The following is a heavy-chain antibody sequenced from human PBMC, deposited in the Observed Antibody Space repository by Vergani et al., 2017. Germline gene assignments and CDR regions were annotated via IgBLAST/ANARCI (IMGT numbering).Heavy chain of an antibody. Sequence: QVQLVQSGAEVKKPGSPVKVSCKASGGTFSSYAISWVRQAPGQGLEWRGGIIPIFGTANYAQKFQGRVTITADESTSTAYMELSSLRSEDTAVYYCARDRAGSSSDNDAFDIWGQGTMVTVSS. CDR2: IIPIFGTA. J-gene: IGHJ3*02. CDR1: GGTFSSYA. V-gene: IGHV1-69*01. D-gene: IGHD6-13*01. CDR3: ARDRAGSSSDNDAFDI.